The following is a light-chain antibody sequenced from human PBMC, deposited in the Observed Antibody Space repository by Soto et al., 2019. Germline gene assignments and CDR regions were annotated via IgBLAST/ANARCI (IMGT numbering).Light chain of an antibody. J-gene: IGKJ5*01. Sequence: EIGMTQSPATLSVSPGERATLSCRASQSVSSNLAWYQQKPGQAPRLLIYGASSRATGIPDRFSGSGSGTDFTLTISRLEPEDFAVYYCQQYGSSPITFGQGTRLEIK. CDR1: QSVSSN. V-gene: IGKV3-20*01. CDR3: QQYGSSPIT. CDR2: GAS.